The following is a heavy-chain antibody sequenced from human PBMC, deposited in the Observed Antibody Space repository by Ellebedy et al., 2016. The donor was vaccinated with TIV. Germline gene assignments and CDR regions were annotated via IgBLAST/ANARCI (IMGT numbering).Heavy chain of an antibody. CDR2: IKQDGSKR. CDR1: GFTFSSYW. J-gene: IGHJ4*01. CDR3: AKRDGQN. V-gene: IGHV3-7*03. D-gene: IGHD5-24*01. Sequence: GESLKISCAASGFTFSSYWMTWVRQAPGEGLQWVASIKQDGSKRYDVDSVKGRFTVSRDNAKSSLHLQMSSLRVEDTAVYYCAKRDGQNWGHGTLVTVSS.